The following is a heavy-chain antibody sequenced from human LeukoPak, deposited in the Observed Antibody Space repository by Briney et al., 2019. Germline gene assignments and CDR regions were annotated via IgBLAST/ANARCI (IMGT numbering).Heavy chain of an antibody. CDR2: ISYDGSNK. CDR1: GFTFSSYA. D-gene: IGHD6-19*01. J-gene: IGHJ4*02. V-gene: IGHV3-30-3*01. Sequence: GGSLRLSCAASGFTFSSYAMHWVRQAPGKGLEWVAVISYDGSNKYYADSVKGRFTISRDNSKNTLYLQMNSLRAEDTAVYYCAKVDNSGSYFEYWGQGTLVTVSS. CDR3: AKVDNSGSYFEY.